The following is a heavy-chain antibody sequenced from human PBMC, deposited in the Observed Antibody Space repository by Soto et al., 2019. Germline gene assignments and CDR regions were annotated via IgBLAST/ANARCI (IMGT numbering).Heavy chain of an antibody. J-gene: IGHJ4*02. Sequence: PGGSLRLSCVASGFTFSSYWMHWVRQVPGKGLVWVSRINSDGSGISYADSVKGRFTISRDNAKNTLYLQMNSLRAEDTAVYYCWSSPHDYWGQGTLVTVSS. V-gene: IGHV3-74*01. CDR1: GFTFSSYW. CDR2: INSDGSGI. CDR3: WSSPHDY.